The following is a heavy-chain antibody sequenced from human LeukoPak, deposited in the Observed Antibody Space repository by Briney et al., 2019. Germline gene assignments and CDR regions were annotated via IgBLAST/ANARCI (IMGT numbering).Heavy chain of an antibody. J-gene: IGHJ3*02. CDR3: AKDRGVVVTTTPSDASDI. CDR1: GGDFSSYS. Sequence: ASVKVSCKASGGDFSSYSISWVRQAPGQGLEWIGRIIPIFDIINYSDNFQGRVTIAADKSTSTAYMEVNSLRSDDTAVYYCAKDRGVVVTTTPSDASDIWGQGTMVTVSS. CDR2: IIPIFDII. V-gene: IGHV1-69*04. D-gene: IGHD2-21*02.